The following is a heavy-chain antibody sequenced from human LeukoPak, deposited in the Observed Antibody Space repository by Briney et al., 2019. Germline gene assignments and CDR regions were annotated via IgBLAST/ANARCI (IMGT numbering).Heavy chain of an antibody. CDR3: ARLSTAHVAAAGTGFDC. V-gene: IGHV4-39*02. CDR2: TYYSGST. D-gene: IGHD6-13*01. CDR1: GGSFSGYY. J-gene: IGHJ4*02. Sequence: PSETLSLTCAVYGGSFSGYYWGWIRQPPGKGLEWIGTTYYSGSTYYNPSLKSRVTIFVDTSKNHFSLRLSSVTAADTAVHYCARLSTAHVAAAGTGFDCWGQGTLVTVSS.